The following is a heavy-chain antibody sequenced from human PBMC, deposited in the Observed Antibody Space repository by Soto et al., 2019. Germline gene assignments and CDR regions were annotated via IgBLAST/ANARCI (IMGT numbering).Heavy chain of an antibody. V-gene: IGHV3-30*18. J-gene: IGHJ6*02. CDR1: GFTFSSYG. CDR3: AKGEGGYSGYDHYYGMDV. Sequence: QVQLVESGGSVVQPGRSLRLSCAASGFTFSSYGMHWVRQAPGKGLEWVAVISYDGSNKYYADSVKGRFTISRDNSKNSLYLQMNSLRAEDTAVYYCAKGEGGYSGYDHYYGMDVWGQGTTVTVSS. CDR2: ISYDGSNK. D-gene: IGHD5-12*01.